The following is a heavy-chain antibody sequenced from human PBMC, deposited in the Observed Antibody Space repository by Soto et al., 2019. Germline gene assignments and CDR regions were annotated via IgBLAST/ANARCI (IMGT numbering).Heavy chain of an antibody. Sequence: TSETLSLTCDVSGDSSRGPYGIWLRQPPGKRLEWIAYISYSGTTNINPSLRSRVTISVDTSKKQFSLNLMSVTAADTAVYYCATGFNYYGAGTLKLDSWGRGTLVTVSS. CDR3: ATGFNYYGAGTLKLDS. J-gene: IGHJ4*02. CDR2: ISYSGTT. D-gene: IGHD3-10*01. V-gene: IGHV4-59*11. CDR1: GDSSRGPY.